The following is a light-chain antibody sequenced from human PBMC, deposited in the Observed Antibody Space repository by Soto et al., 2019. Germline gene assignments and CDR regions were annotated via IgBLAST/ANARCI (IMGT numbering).Light chain of an antibody. CDR2: DVT. V-gene: IGLV2-11*01. CDR1: SSDVGGYDF. J-gene: IGLJ3*02. CDR3: SSYTSSSTWV. Sequence: QSALTQPRSVSGSPGQSVTISCTGTSSDVGGYDFVSWYQQHPGKAPKLTIYDVTKRPSWVPDRFSGAKSGNSASLTISGLRAEDEADYYCSSYTSSSTWVFGGGTKLTVL.